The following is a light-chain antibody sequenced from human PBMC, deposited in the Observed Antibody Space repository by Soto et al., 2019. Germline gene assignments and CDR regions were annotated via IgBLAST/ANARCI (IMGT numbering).Light chain of an antibody. V-gene: IGLV1-40*01. J-gene: IGLJ2*01. Sequence: QPVLTQPPSVSGAPGRRVTIPCTGSSSNIGSYYDVHWYQQLPGTVPKLLIYGDNNRPSGVPDRFSGSKSGTSASLAITGLQAEDEADYYCQSYDSSLSHVVFGGGTKLTVL. CDR2: GDN. CDR1: SSNIGSYYD. CDR3: QSYDSSLSHVV.